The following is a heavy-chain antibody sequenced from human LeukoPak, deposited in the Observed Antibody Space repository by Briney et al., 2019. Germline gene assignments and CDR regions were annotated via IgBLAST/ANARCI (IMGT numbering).Heavy chain of an antibody. J-gene: IGHJ4*02. V-gene: IGHV4-4*02. D-gene: IGHD4-23*01. CDR2: IYHSGST. Sequence: SGTLSLTCAVAGASISNSNWWTWVRQPPGKGLEWIGEIYHSGSTNYKPSLKSRVTISVDTSKNQFSLKLSSVTAADTAVYYCARVGNDYGGNPGDYWGQGTLVTVSS. CDR3: ARVGNDYGGNPGDY. CDR1: GASISNSNW.